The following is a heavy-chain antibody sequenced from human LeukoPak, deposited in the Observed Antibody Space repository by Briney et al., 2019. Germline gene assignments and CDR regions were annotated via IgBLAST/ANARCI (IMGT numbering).Heavy chain of an antibody. Sequence: GGSLRLSCAASGFTFSSYSMNWVRQAPGKGLVWVSRINTDRSSTSYADSVKGRFTISRDNAKNTLYLQMNSLRAEDTAVYYCARDRESSGYYYWGQGTLVTVSS. D-gene: IGHD3-22*01. CDR2: INTDRSST. CDR1: GFTFSSYS. J-gene: IGHJ4*02. V-gene: IGHV3-74*01. CDR3: ARDRESSGYYY.